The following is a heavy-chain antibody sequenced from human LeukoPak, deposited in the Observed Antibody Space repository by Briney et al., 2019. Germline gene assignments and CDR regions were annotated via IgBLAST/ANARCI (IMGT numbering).Heavy chain of an antibody. J-gene: IGHJ4*02. V-gene: IGHV4-34*01. Sequence: SETLSLTCGVYGGSFSGYYWTWIRQPPGKGLEWIGEINHSGSTNYIPSLKSRVTMSLDTSKNQFSLELTSVTAADTAVYYCAGGATPGVFWGQGTLVTVSS. D-gene: IGHD3-10*01. CDR1: GGSFSGYY. CDR2: INHSGST. CDR3: AGGATPGVF.